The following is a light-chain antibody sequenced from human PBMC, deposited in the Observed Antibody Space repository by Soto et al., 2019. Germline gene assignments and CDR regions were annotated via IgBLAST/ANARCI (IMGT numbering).Light chain of an antibody. CDR1: SSNIGSNY. Sequence: QSVLTLPPSASGTPGQRVTISCSGSSSNIGSNYVYWYQQLPGTAPKLLIYGNNHRPSGVPDRFSGSKSGTSASLAISGLRSEDEGDYYCAAWDDSLSGGVFGGGTKLTVL. J-gene: IGLJ3*02. V-gene: IGLV1-47*01. CDR2: GNN. CDR3: AAWDDSLSGGV.